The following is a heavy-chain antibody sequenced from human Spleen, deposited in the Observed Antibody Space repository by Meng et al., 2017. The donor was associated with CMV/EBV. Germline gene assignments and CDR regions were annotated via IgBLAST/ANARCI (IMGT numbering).Heavy chain of an antibody. V-gene: IGHV3-33*01. Sequence: GESLKISCAASGFTFSSYGIHWVRQAPGKGLEWVAVIWYDGSNEYYVDSVKGRFTISRDNSKNILYLQMNSLRAEDTAVYYCATDRGYFQHWGQGTLVTVSS. CDR2: IWYDGSNE. J-gene: IGHJ1*01. CDR1: GFTFSSYG. CDR3: ATDRGYFQH.